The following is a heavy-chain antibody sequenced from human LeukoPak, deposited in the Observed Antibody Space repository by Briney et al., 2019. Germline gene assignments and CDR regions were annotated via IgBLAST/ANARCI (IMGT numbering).Heavy chain of an antibody. CDR1: GFTFSSYA. CDR2: ISGSGGST. Sequence: GGSLRLSCAASGFTFSSYAMSWVRQAPGKGLEWVSAISGSGGSTYYADSVKGRFTTSRDNSKNMLYLEMNNLRVEDTAVYYCTRDILTGYHKYFDYWGQGTLVTVSS. CDR3: TRDILTGYHKYFDY. D-gene: IGHD3-9*01. V-gene: IGHV3-23*01. J-gene: IGHJ4*02.